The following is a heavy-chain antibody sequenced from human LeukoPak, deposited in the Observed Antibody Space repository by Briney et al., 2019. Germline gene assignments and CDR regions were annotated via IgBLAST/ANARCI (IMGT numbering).Heavy chain of an antibody. CDR1: GGSISSYY. D-gene: IGHD6-6*01. CDR3: ARDQFRSGSSSYNWFDP. CDR2: IYHSGST. Sequence: SETLSLTCTVSGGSISSYYWSWIRQPPGKGLEWIGRIYHSGSTYYNPSLKSRVTVSVDTSNNQFSLRLNSVTAADTAVYYCARDQFRSGSSSYNWFDPWGQGTLVTVSS. V-gene: IGHV4-59*12. J-gene: IGHJ5*02.